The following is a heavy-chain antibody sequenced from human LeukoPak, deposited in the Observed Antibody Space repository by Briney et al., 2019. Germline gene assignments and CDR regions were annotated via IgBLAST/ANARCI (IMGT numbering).Heavy chain of an antibody. CDR2: IRSDGSDT. CDR1: GFTFSDTW. D-gene: IGHD3-10*01. CDR3: ARENLDVLLWFGELRYFDY. Sequence: GGSLRPSCAASGFTFSDTWMHWVRQAPGEGLVWVSRIRSDGSDTRYAESVKGRFTISRDNAKNTLYLQMNSLRAEDTAVYYCARENLDVLLWFGELRYFDYWGQGTLVTVSS. V-gene: IGHV3-74*01. J-gene: IGHJ4*02.